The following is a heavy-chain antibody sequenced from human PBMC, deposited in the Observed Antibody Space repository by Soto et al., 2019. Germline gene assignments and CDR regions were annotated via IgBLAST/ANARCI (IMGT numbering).Heavy chain of an antibody. CDR3: ARSKGYQLLYYYYYGMDV. J-gene: IGHJ6*02. Sequence: SETLSLTCTVSGGSISSGDYYWSWIRQPPGKGLEWIGYIYYSGSTYYNPSLKSRVTISVDTSKNQFSLKLSSVAAADTAVYYCARSKGYQLLYYYYYGMDVWGQGTTVTVSS. CDR1: GGSISSGDYY. CDR2: IYYSGST. D-gene: IGHD2-2*01. V-gene: IGHV4-30-4*01.